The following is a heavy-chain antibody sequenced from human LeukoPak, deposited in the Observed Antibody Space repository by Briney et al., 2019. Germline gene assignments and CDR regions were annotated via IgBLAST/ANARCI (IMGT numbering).Heavy chain of an antibody. J-gene: IGHJ4*02. Sequence: GGSLRLSCAASGFTVSSNYMSWVRQAPGKGLEWVSVIYSGGSTYYADSVKGRFTISRDNSKNTLYLQMNSLRAEDTAVYYCARGTSGDGGNLFDYWGQGTLVTVSS. CDR2: IYSGGST. D-gene: IGHD4-23*01. CDR3: ARGTSGDGGNLFDY. CDR1: GFTVSSNY. V-gene: IGHV3-66*01.